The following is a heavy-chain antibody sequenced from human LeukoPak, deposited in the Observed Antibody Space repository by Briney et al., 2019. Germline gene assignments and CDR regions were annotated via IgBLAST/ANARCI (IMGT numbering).Heavy chain of an antibody. Sequence: GESPKNSRKGSGDSLSSYWIGGVRQMPRKSLEWMGVIYPGASDTRYSPSFQGQVTISADKSISTAYLQWSSLKASDTAMYYCERQIEWELLGSFDYWGQGTLVTVSS. CDR1: GDSLSSYW. J-gene: IGHJ4*02. V-gene: IGHV5-51*01. D-gene: IGHD1-26*01. CDR2: IYPGASDT. CDR3: ERQIEWELLGSFDY.